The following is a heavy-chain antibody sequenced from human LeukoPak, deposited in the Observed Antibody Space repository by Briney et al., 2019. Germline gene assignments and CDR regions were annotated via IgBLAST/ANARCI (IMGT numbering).Heavy chain of an antibody. CDR3: AKGTNPTDY. CDR1: GFTFSRYE. V-gene: IGHV3-48*03. Sequence: GGSLRLSCAASGFTFSRYEMNWVRQAPGKGREWVSYISSSGSTIYYADSVKGRFTISRDNAKNSLYLQMSSLRAEDTAVYYCAKGTNPTDYWGQGTLVTVSS. J-gene: IGHJ4*02. CDR2: ISSSGSTI. D-gene: IGHD1-14*01.